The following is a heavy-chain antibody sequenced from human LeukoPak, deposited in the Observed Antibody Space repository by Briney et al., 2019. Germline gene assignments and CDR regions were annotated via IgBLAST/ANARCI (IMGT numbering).Heavy chain of an antibody. CDR3: AREPGIAVAGLLDY. CDR2: IIPILGIA. CDR1: GGTFSSYA. V-gene: IGHV1-69*04. Sequence: GASVKDSCKASGGTFSSYAISWVRQAPGQGLEWMGRIIPILGIANYAQKFQGRVTITADKSTSTAYMELSSLRSEDTAVYYCAREPGIAVAGLLDYWGQGTLVTVSS. J-gene: IGHJ4*02. D-gene: IGHD6-19*01.